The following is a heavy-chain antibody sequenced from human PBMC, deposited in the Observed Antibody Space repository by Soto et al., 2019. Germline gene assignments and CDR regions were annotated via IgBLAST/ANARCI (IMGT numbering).Heavy chain of an antibody. Sequence: QVQLQESGPGLVKPSQTLSLTCTVSGGSISSGGYYWSWIRQPPGKGLEWIGYIYYSGSTYYNPSLKSRVSISVDTSKNQFSLKLNSVTAAATALYYCASDPSGNSNDWYFDLWGRGTRVTVSS. CDR1: GGSISSGGYY. CDR3: ASDPSGNSNDWYFDL. D-gene: IGHD2-21*02. J-gene: IGHJ2*01. CDR2: IYYSGST. V-gene: IGHV4-31*03.